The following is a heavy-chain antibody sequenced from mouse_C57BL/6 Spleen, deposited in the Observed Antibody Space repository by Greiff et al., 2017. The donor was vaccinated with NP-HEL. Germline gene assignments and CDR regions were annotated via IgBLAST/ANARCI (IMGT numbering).Heavy chain of an antibody. CDR1: GYSITSGYD. Sequence: EVQLQQSGPGMVKPSQSLSLTCTVTGYSITSGYDWHWIRHFPGNKLEWMGYISYSGSTNYNPSLKSRISITHDTSKNHIFLKLNSVTTEDTATYYCAREGLRGYFDYWGQGTTLTVSS. D-gene: IGHD1-1*01. V-gene: IGHV3-1*01. CDR3: AREGLRGYFDY. CDR2: ISYSGST. J-gene: IGHJ2*01.